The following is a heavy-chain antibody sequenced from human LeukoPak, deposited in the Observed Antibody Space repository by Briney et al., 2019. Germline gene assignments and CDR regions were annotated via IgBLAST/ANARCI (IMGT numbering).Heavy chain of an antibody. J-gene: IGHJ5*02. V-gene: IGHV3-23*01. Sequence: PGGSLRLSCAASGFTFSSYAMSWVRQAPGKGLEWVSGISGSGGSTYYADSVKGRFTISRDNSKNTLYLQMNSLRAEDTAVYYCAKDPHYYDSSGYSPPWGQGTLVTVSS. CDR1: GFTFSSYA. D-gene: IGHD3-22*01. CDR2: ISGSGGST. CDR3: AKDPHYYDSSGYSPP.